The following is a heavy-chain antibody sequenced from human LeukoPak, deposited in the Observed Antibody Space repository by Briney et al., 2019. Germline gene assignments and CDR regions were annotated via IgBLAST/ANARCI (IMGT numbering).Heavy chain of an antibody. CDR2: IYYSGST. D-gene: IGHD3-10*01. Sequence: QVQLQESGPGLVKPSQTLSLTCTVSGGSISSGGYYWSWIRQHPGKGPERIGYIYYSGSTYYNPSLKSRVTISVDTSKNQFSLKLSSVTAADTAVYYCASGNLVRGVIIDYWGQGTLVTVSS. CDR1: GGSISSGGYY. CDR3: ASGNLVRGVIIDY. J-gene: IGHJ4*02. V-gene: IGHV4-31*03.